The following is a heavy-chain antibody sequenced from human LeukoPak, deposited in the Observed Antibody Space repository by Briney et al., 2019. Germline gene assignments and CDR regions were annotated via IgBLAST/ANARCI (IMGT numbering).Heavy chain of an antibody. Sequence: GGSLRLSCAASGFTFSSYWMSWVRQAPGKGLEWVANIKQDGSEKYYVDSVKGRFIISRDNAKNSLYLQMSSLRAEDTAVYYCARDLRVETDDIVVVVAATPGGYWFDPWGQGTLVTVSS. CDR2: IKQDGSEK. CDR3: ARDLRVETDDIVVVVAATPGGYWFDP. J-gene: IGHJ5*02. CDR1: GFTFSSYW. V-gene: IGHV3-7*03. D-gene: IGHD2-15*01.